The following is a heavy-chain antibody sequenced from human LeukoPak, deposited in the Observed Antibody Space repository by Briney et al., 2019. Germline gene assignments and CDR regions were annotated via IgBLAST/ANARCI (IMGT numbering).Heavy chain of an antibody. V-gene: IGHV1-69*04. J-gene: IGHJ4*02. CDR3: ARVSDTTGDPFDY. CDR1: GGTFSSYA. D-gene: IGHD3-16*01. Sequence: SVKVSCKASGGTFSSYAISWVRQAPGQGLEWMGRIIPILGIANYAQKFQGRVTITADKSTSTAYMELSSLRSEDTTVYYCARVSDTTGDPFDYWGQGTLVTVSS. CDR2: IIPILGIA.